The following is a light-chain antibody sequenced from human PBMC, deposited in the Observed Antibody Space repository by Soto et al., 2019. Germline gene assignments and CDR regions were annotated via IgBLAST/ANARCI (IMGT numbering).Light chain of an antibody. CDR1: SSDVGGYKY. J-gene: IGLJ3*02. CDR3: SSYTGSRTLV. CDR2: DVS. Sequence: QSALTQPASVSGSPGQSITISCTGTSSDVGGYKYVSWYQQHPGKAPKLMIYDVSNRPSGVSNRFSGSKSGNTASLAISGLQAEDEADYYCSSYTGSRTLVFGGGTKLTVL. V-gene: IGLV2-14*01.